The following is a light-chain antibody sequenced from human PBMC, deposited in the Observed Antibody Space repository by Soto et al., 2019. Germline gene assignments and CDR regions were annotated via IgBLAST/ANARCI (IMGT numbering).Light chain of an antibody. Sequence: DIVMTQSPDSLAVSLGERATINCKSSQSVFYSSNNKNYLAWYQQKPGQPPNLLIYWASTRESGVPDRFSSSGSGTDFTLTISSLQAEDVAVYYCQQYYGIPYTFGQGTKLEIK. J-gene: IGKJ2*01. CDR2: WAS. CDR3: QQYYGIPYT. V-gene: IGKV4-1*01. CDR1: QSVFYSSNNKNY.